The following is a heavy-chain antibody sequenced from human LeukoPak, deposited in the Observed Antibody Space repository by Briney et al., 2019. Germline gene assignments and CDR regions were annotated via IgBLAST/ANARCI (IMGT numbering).Heavy chain of an antibody. CDR2: TRNKARSYTT. D-gene: IGHD3-22*01. CDR3: ARDKGGGHYYP. CDR1: GFTLSDHY. V-gene: IGHV3-72*01. J-gene: IGHJ3*01. Sequence: GGSLRLPCAASGFTLSDHYMDWVRQAPGKGLEWIGLTRNKARSYTTDYAASVKGRFTISRDDSKNSLYLQMNSLKTEDTAVYFCARDKGGGHYYPWGQGTMVTVSS.